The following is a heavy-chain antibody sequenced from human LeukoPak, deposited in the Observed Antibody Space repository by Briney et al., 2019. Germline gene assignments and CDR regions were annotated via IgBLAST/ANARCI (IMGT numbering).Heavy chain of an antibody. V-gene: IGHV4-59*01. CDR2: IYHSGST. CDR1: GGSIGNYF. J-gene: IGHJ5*02. D-gene: IGHD3-10*01. Sequence: PSGTLSLTCTVSGGSIGNYFWNWIRQRPGKGLEWIGHIYHSGSTNYNPSLKSRVTISVDTSKNQFSLKLSSVTAADTAVYYCAKDGSGSYFNWFDPWGQGTPVTVSS. CDR3: AKDGSGSYFNWFDP.